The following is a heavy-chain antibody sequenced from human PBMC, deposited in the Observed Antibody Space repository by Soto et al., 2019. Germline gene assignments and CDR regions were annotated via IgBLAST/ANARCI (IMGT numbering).Heavy chain of an antibody. CDR1: GGSISSRSYY. CDR2: IYYSGST. D-gene: IGHD3-9*01. J-gene: IGHJ3*02. CDR3: ARLSYYDILTGLLGDAFDI. Sequence: QLQLQESGPGLVKPSETLSLTCTVSGGSISSRSYYWGWIRQPPGKGLEWIGSIYYSGSTYYNPSLKSRVTISVDTSKNQFSLKLSSVTAADTAVYYCARLSYYDILTGLLGDAFDIWGQGTMVTVSS. V-gene: IGHV4-39*01.